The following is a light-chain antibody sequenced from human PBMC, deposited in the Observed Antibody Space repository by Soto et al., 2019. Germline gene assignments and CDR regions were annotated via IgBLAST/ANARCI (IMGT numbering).Light chain of an antibody. V-gene: IGKV1-12*01. J-gene: IGKJ4*01. CDR1: QGISSW. CDR2: AAS. Sequence: DIQMTQSPSFVSASGGDRVTITCRASQGISSWLAWYQHKPGRAPKLLIHAASSLESGVPSRFSGSGSGTDFNLTISSLQPEDVATCYCQQTTSLPLTFGGGTKVEIK. CDR3: QQTTSLPLT.